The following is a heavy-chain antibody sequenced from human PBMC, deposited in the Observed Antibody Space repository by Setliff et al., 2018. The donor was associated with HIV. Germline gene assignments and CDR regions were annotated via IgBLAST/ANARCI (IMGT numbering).Heavy chain of an antibody. J-gene: IGHJ4*02. CDR2: INPNSGDT. CDR3: ATLDY. V-gene: IGHV1-2*02. CDR1: GYTLSVYL. Sequence: ASVKVSCKASGYTLSVYLMHWVRQAPGQGLEWMGWINPNSGDTNYAQKFQGRVTMTTDTSISTAYMELSRLRSDDTAVYYCATLDYWGQGTLVTVSS.